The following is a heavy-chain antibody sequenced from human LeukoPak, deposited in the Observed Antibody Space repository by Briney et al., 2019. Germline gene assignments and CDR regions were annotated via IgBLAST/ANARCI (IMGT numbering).Heavy chain of an antibody. CDR1: GFTFSSYG. Sequence: GGSLRLSCAASGFTFSSYGMHWVRQAPGKGLEWVAVISYDGSNKYYADSVKGRFTISRDNSKNTLYLQMNSLRAEDTAVYYCAKWNAATPLYYFDYWGQGTLVTVSS. J-gene: IGHJ4*02. CDR2: ISYDGSNK. CDR3: AKWNAATPLYYFDY. V-gene: IGHV3-30*18. D-gene: IGHD6-25*01.